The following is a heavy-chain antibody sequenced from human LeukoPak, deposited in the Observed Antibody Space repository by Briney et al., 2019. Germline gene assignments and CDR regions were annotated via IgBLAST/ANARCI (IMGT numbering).Heavy chain of an antibody. D-gene: IGHD2-2*01. V-gene: IGHV1-69*04. CDR1: GGTFSSYA. CDR3: ARDHCSSTSRHYYYYYGMDV. J-gene: IGHJ6*02. Sequence: GASVKVSCKASGGTFSSYAISWVRQAPGQGLEWMGRIIPILGIANYAQKFQGRVTITADKSTSTAYMELSSLRSEDTAVYYCARDHCSSTSRHYYYYYGMDVWGQGTTVTVSS. CDR2: IIPILGIA.